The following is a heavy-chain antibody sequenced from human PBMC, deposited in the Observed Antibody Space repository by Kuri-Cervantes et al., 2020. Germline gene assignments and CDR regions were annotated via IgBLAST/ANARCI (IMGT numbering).Heavy chain of an antibody. D-gene: IGHD3-22*01. V-gene: IGHV1-69*05. CDR2: IMPTFSTT. CDR3: ARDFYLDHYYESSGMGY. CDR1: GGTFSSYA. J-gene: IGHJ4*02. Sequence: SVKVSCKASGGTFSSYAISWVRQAPGQGLEWMGGIMPTFSTTNYAEKFQGRVTMTTDESTSTAYMELSSLTSEDTAVYYCARDFYLDHYYESSGMGYWGQGTLVTVSS.